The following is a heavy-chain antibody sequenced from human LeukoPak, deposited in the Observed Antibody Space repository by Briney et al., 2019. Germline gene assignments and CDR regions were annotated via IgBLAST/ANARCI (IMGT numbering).Heavy chain of an antibody. J-gene: IGHJ3*02. CDR1: GFTFSSYW. CDR2: INSDGSST. CDR3: ARLIEIDAFDI. Sequence: GGSLRLSCAASGFTFSSYWMHWVRQAPGKGLVWVSRINSDGSSTSYADSVKGRFTISRDNAKNTLYLQMNRLRAEDTAVYYCARLIEIDAFDIWGQGTMVTVSS. D-gene: IGHD5-24*01. V-gene: IGHV3-74*01.